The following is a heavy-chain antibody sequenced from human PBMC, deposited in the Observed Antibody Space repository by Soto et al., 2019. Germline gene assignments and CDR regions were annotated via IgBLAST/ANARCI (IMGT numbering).Heavy chain of an antibody. D-gene: IGHD1-1*01. J-gene: IGHJ4*02. CDR1: GTSFTSYG. CDR3: ARTGGTYYFDH. V-gene: IGHV1-69*01. CDR2: FVPMFSSS. Sequence: QVQLVQSGAEVRKPGSSVNVSCKASGTSFTSYGIHWVRQAPGQGLEWMGGFVPMFSSSNYAQKFQDRLTIVADESTNTAYMELSSLRADDSAIDYCARTGGTYYFDHWGQGTLVTVSS.